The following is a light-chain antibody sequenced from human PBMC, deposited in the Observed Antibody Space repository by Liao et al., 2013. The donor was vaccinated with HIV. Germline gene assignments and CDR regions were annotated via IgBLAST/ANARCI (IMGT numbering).Light chain of an antibody. CDR3: QAWNSRTASVV. J-gene: IGLJ2*01. CDR2: QDR. Sequence: SYELTQPPSVSVSPGQTASITCSGDKLGDKYACWYQQRPGQSPVLIIYQDRKRPSGIPERFSGSNSGNTATLTISGTQAMDEADYYCQAWNSRTASVVFGGGTKLTVL. CDR1: KLGDKY. V-gene: IGLV3-1*01.